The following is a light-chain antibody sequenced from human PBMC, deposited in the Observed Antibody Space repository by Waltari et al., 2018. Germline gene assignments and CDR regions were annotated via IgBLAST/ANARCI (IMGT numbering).Light chain of an antibody. V-gene: IGKV3-20*01. CDR1: QSVSSSY. Sequence: EIVLTQSPGTLSLSPGERATLSCRASQSVSSSYLAWYQQKPGQAPRLLIYGASSRASGIPDRFSGSGSGTDFTLTICRLESEDFAVYYCQQYGSSPWTFGQGTKVEIK. CDR2: GAS. J-gene: IGKJ1*01. CDR3: QQYGSSPWT.